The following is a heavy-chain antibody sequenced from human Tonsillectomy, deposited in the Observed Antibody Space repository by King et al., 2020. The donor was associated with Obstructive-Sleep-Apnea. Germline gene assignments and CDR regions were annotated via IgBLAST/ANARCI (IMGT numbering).Heavy chain of an antibody. J-gene: IGHJ4*02. CDR3: ASDDRSGGWFYFDY. D-gene: IGHD6-19*01. CDR1: GFPFSTYS. V-gene: IGHV3-21*01. CDR2: ISSSSTYI. Sequence: VQLVESGGGLVKPGGSLRLSCAASGFPFSTYSMNWVRQAPGKGLEWVSSISSSSTYIYYADSVKGRFTISRDNAKNSLYLQMNNLRAEDTAVYYCASDDRSGGWFYFDYWGQGTLVTVSS.